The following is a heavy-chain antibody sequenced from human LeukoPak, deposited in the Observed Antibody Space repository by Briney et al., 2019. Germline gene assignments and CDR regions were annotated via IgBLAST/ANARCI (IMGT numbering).Heavy chain of an antibody. CDR3: ARATVPLEYSSSSHFYYYYMDV. Sequence: PAGSLRLSCAASGCTVSSDYLSWVRQVPGKGLEWVSIIYSGGSTYYADSVKGRFTISGDNSKNTLYLQMNSLRGEDTAVYYCARATVPLEYSSSSHFYYYYMDVWGKGTTVAVSS. J-gene: IGHJ6*03. D-gene: IGHD6-6*01. V-gene: IGHV3-53*01. CDR2: IYSGGST. CDR1: GCTVSSDY.